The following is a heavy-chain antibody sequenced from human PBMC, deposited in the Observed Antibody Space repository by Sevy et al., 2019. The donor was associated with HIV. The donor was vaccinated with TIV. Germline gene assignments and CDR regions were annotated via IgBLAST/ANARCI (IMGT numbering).Heavy chain of an antibody. J-gene: IGHJ6*02. D-gene: IGHD6-25*01. CDR2: ISAYNGNT. CDR3: ARDSSGQPPTYYYYGMDV. CDR1: GYTFTSYG. V-gene: IGHV1-18*01. Sequence: ASVKVSCKASGYTFTSYGISWVRQAPGQGLEWMGWISAYNGNTNYAQKLQGRVTMTTDTSTSTAYMELRSLRSDDTAVYYCARDSSGQPPTYYYYGMDVWGQGTTVTVSS.